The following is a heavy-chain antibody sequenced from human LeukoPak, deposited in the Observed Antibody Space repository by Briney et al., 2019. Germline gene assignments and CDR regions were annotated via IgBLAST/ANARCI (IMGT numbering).Heavy chain of an antibody. J-gene: IGHJ3*02. V-gene: IGHV1-18*01. CDR2: INSNSGGT. D-gene: IGHD6-13*01. CDR3: ATMLGAAGGPPGRRYAFDI. Sequence: GASVKVSCKASGYTFTSYGVSWVRQAPGQGLEWMGWINSNSGGTNYAQKFQGRVTITADKSTSTAYMELSSLRSEDTAVYYCATMLGAAGGPPGRRYAFDIWGQGTMVTVSS. CDR1: GYTFTSYG.